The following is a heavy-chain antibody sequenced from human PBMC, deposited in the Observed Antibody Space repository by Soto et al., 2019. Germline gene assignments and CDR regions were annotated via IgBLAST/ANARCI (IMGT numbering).Heavy chain of an antibody. CDR2: ISGKNGNT. CDR1: GYKFSDFG. Sequence: APVKVSCKASGYKFSDFGITWVRQAPGQGLEWMGWISGKNGNTNYAQKVQGRVTLTADTSTGTAYMEMRALTSDDTGIYYCARSDYYADTGTFDIWGKRTPVTVYS. D-gene: IGHD4-17*01. CDR3: ARSDYYADTGTFDI. J-gene: IGHJ4*02. V-gene: IGHV1-18*04.